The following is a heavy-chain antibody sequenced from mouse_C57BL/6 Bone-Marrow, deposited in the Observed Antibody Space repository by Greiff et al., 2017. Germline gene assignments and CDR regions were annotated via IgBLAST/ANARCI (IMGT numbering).Heavy chain of an antibody. D-gene: IGHD2-4*01. V-gene: IGHV1-50*01. J-gene: IGHJ2*01. CDR3: SRVRDYDSFDY. CDR2: IDPSDSYT. Sequence: VQLQQPGAELVKPGASVKLSCKASGYTFTSYWMQWVKQRPGQGLEWIGEIDPSDSYTNYNQKLKGKATLTVDTSSSTAYMQRSSLTSEDSAVYDFSRVRDYDSFDYWGQGTTLTVSS. CDR1: GYTFTSYW.